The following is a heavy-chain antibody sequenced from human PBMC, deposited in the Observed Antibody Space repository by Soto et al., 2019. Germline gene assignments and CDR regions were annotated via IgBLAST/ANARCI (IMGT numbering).Heavy chain of an antibody. J-gene: IGHJ5*02. CDR3: GPSRGVNNWFDP. CDR1: GDTLTELS. CDR2: FDPEDGET. Sequence: ASVKVSCKVSGDTLTELSMHWVRQAPGKGLEWMGGFDPEDGETIYAQKFQGRVTMTEDTSTDTAYLELSSLRSEDTAVYYCGPSRGVNNWFDPWGQGTLVNVSS. V-gene: IGHV1-24*01. D-gene: IGHD3-10*01.